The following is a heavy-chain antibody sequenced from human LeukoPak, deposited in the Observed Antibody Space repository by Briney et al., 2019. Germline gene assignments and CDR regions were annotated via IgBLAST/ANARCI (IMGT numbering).Heavy chain of an antibody. V-gene: IGHV3-53*01. CDR1: GFTVSSKY. J-gene: IGHJ3*02. D-gene: IGHD1-26*01. CDR2: LSSGSTT. Sequence: GGSLRLSCAASGFTVSSKYMSWVRQAPGRGLEWVSVLSSGSTTYYADSVKGRFAISRDTSKNTLNLQMNSLRAEDTAIYYCARGGDMVGGSRSAFDIWGQGTMVTVSS. CDR3: ARGGDMVGGSRSAFDI.